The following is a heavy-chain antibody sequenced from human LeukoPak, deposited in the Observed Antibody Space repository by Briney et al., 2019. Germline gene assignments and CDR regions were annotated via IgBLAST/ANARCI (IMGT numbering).Heavy chain of an antibody. J-gene: IGHJ5*02. CDR1: GFDLTTYA. V-gene: IGHV3-23*01. D-gene: IGHD6-13*01. CDR3: ARCMVLSQGWCNWFDP. Sequence: GGSLRLPCAASGFDLTTYAMTWVRQAPAKGLEWVSSIRIGGGGTYYADSVKGRFTIARDNSENTLHLQMNNLRVEDTARYFCARCMVLSQGWCNWFDPWGQGTLVTVSS. CDR2: IRIGGGGT.